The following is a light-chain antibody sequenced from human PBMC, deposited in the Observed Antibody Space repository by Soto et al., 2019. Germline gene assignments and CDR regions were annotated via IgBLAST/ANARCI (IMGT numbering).Light chain of an antibody. CDR1: QGIKNY. CDR3: QRYYNAPFT. V-gene: IGKV1-27*01. Sequence: DIQVTQYPSSLSASVGDRVTITCRASQGIKNYLAWYQQKPGEIPKLLIYAASTLESGIPPRFSGSWSGTDFTLTINNLQTEDVATYYWQRYYNAPFTFGGGTKVEIK. J-gene: IGKJ4*01. CDR2: AAS.